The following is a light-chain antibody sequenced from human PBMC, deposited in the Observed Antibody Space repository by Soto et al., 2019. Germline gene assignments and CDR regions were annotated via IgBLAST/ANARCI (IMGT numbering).Light chain of an antibody. V-gene: IGKV4-1*01. J-gene: IGKJ1*01. CDR2: WAS. Sequence: DIVMTQSPDSLAVSLGERATINCKSSQNVLYSSNNKNQLAWYQQKPGQPPKLLIYWASTRESGVPDRFSGSGSGTDFILTISSLQPEDFAVYYCQQDYNLPRWTFGQGTKVDIK. CDR3: QQDYNLPRWT. CDR1: QNVLYSSNNKNQ.